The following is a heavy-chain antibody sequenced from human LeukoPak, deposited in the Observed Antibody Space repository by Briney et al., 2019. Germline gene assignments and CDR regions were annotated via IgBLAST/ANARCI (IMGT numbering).Heavy chain of an antibody. D-gene: IGHD3-10*01. CDR1: GFTFSSYA. Sequence: GGSLRLSCAASGFTFSSYAMSWVRQAPGKGLEWVSAISGSGGSTYYADSVKGRFTISRDNSKNTLYLQMNSLRAEDTAVYYCAKGGSRFTMVQLDYWGQGTLVTVSS. CDR3: AKGGSRFTMVQLDY. V-gene: IGHV3-23*01. CDR2: ISGSGGST. J-gene: IGHJ4*02.